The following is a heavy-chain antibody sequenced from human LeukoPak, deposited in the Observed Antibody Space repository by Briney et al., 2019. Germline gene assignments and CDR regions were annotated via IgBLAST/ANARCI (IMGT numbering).Heavy chain of an antibody. CDR3: ARDRYVGTSYYYYVDV. CDR1: GDSINSHY. CDR2: IYYSGDT. Sequence: SETLSPTCSVSGDSINSHYWSWIRQPPGKGLEWIGYIYYSGDTDYNPSLKSRVAISIDTSKNQFSLRLNSVTAADTAVYYCARDRYVGTSYYYYVDVWGKGTTVTVSS. J-gene: IGHJ6*03. D-gene: IGHD3-16*02. V-gene: IGHV4-59*11.